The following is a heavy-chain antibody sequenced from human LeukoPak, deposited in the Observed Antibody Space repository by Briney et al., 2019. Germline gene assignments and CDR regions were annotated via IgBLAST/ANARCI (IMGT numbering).Heavy chain of an antibody. CDR2: IYYSGST. Sequence: SETLSLTCTVSGGSISSYYWSWIRQPPGKGLEWIGYIYYSGSTNYNPSLKSRVTISVDTSKNQFSLKLSSVTAEDTAVHYCARAWMVRGAPGIDYMDVWGKGTTVTVSS. D-gene: IGHD3-10*01. CDR1: GGSISSYY. J-gene: IGHJ6*03. CDR3: ARAWMVRGAPGIDYMDV. V-gene: IGHV4-59*01.